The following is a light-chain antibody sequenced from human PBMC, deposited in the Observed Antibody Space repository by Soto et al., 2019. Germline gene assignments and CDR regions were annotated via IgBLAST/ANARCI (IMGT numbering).Light chain of an antibody. CDR1: QSLSFN. J-gene: IGKJ1*01. CDR3: QQYYRWPQT. Sequence: EIVMAQSPATLSVSPGERATLCCRASQSLSFNLAWYQQKPGQAPRLLIYAASTRATGIPARFSGSGSGTEFTLTISSLQSEDFAVYYCQQYYRWPQTFGQGTKVDI. V-gene: IGKV3-15*01. CDR2: AAS.